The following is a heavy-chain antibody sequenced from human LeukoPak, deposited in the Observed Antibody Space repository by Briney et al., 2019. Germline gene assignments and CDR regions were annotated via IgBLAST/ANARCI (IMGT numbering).Heavy chain of an antibody. Sequence: GASVKVSCKASGYTFTSYAMHWVRQAPGQRLEWMGWINAGNGNTKYSQKFQGRVTITRDTSASTAYMELSSLRSEDTAVYYCARDRPGSFRWYDPWGQGTLVTVSS. D-gene: IGHD3-10*01. CDR3: ARDRPGSFRWYDP. CDR2: INAGNGNT. CDR1: GYTFTSYA. V-gene: IGHV1-3*01. J-gene: IGHJ5*02.